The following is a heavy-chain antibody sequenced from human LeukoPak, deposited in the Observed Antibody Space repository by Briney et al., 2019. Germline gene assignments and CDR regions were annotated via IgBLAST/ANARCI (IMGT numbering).Heavy chain of an antibody. CDR3: ARAFSSWYRNFDY. J-gene: IGHJ4*02. V-gene: IGHV3-21*01. D-gene: IGHD6-13*01. Sequence: GGSLRLSCAASGFTFSSYSMNWVRQAPGKGLEWVSSISSSSIYIYYADSVKGRFTISRDNAKNSLYLQMNSLRAEDTAVYYCARAFSSWYRNFDYWGQGTLVTVSS. CDR1: GFTFSSYS. CDR2: ISSSSIYI.